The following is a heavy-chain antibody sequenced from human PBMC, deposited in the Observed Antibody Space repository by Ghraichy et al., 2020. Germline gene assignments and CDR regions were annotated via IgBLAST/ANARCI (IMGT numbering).Heavy chain of an antibody. CDR3: VRDPGSYGYGDY. J-gene: IGHJ4*02. CDR2: ISAHSGST. D-gene: IGHD3-16*01. CDR1: RSPFSSYG. Sequence: ASVKVSCKTSRSPFSSYGISRVRLAPRQGLEWMGWISAHSGSTNYAQKLQGRVTMTRDTSTSTAYMELRSLRSDDTAVYYCVRDPGSYGYGDYWGQGTLVTVSS. V-gene: IGHV1-18*04.